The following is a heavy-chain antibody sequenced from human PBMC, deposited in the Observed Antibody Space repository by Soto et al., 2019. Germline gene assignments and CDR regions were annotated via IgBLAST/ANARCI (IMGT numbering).Heavy chain of an antibody. D-gene: IGHD5-12*01. CDR3: ARDLAPVVATINDY. CDR1: GFTFSSYA. V-gene: IGHV3-30-3*01. J-gene: IGHJ4*02. CDR2: ISYDGSNK. Sequence: QVQLVESGGGVVQPGRSLRLSCAASGFTFSSYAMHWVRQAPGKGLEWVAVISYDGSNKYYADSVKGRFTISRDNSKNTLYLQMNSLRAEDTAVYYCARDLAPVVATINDYWGQGTLVTVSS.